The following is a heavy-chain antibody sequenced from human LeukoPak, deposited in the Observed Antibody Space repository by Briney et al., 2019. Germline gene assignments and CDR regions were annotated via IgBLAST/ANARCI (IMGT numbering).Heavy chain of an antibody. V-gene: IGHV3-30*04. J-gene: IGHJ5*02. Sequence: GGSLRLSCAASGFTFSSYAMHWVRQAPGKGLEWVAVISYDGSNKYYADSVKGRFTISRDNSKNTLYLQMNSLRAEDTAVYYCAKDLGVYSYGYNWFHPWGQGTLVTVSS. CDR2: ISYDGSNK. D-gene: IGHD5-18*01. CDR3: AKDLGVYSYGYNWFHP. CDR1: GFTFSSYA.